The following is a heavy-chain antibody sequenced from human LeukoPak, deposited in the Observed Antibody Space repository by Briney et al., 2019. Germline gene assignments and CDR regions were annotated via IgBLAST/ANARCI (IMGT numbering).Heavy chain of an antibody. CDR3: ARGRGMDYYYGMDV. J-gene: IGHJ6*02. Sequence: ASVKVSCKASGYTFTGYDINWVRQATGQGLEWMGWMNPNSGNTGYAQKFQGRVTMTRNTSISTAYMELSSLRSEDTAVYYCARGRGMDYYYGMDVWGQGTTVTVSS. V-gene: IGHV1-8*01. CDR2: MNPNSGNT. CDR1: GYTFTGYD. D-gene: IGHD5-24*01.